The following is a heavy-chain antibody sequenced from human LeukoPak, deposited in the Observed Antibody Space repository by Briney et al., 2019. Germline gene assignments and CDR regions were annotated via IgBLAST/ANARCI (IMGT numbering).Heavy chain of an antibody. CDR2: ISSSSSYI. CDR3: ARGWELLFLSPFDY. CDR1: VSTFSSYC. J-gene: IGHJ4*02. D-gene: IGHD1-26*01. Sequence: GGCLRLSWAASVSTFSSYCMNWVREAPWKGLEWVSSISSSSSYIYYADSVKGRFTISRDNAKNSLYLQMNSLRAEDTAVYYCARGWELLFLSPFDYWGQGTLVTVSS. V-gene: IGHV3-21*01.